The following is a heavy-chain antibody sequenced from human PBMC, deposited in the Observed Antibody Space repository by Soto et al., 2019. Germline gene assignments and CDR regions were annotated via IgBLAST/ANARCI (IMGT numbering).Heavy chain of an antibody. CDR1: GGSISSSSYY. CDR2: IYYSGST. Sequence: SETLSLTCTVSGGSISSSSYYWGWIRQPPGKGLEWIGSIYYSGSTYYNPSLKSRVTISVDTSKNQFSLKLSSVTAADTAVYYCARRQGRDAFDIWGQGTMVTVS. V-gene: IGHV4-39*01. CDR3: ARRQGRDAFDI. J-gene: IGHJ3*02.